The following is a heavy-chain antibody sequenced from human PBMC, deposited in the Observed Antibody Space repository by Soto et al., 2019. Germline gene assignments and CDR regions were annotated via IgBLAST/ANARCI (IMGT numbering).Heavy chain of an antibody. D-gene: IGHD3-22*01. V-gene: IGHV3-43*01. CDR3: AKGYYDSSGYYYQFGYFDY. CDR1: GFTFDDYT. CDR2: ISWDGGST. Sequence: GPLRLSCAASGFTFDDYTMHWVRQAPGKGLEWVSLISWDGGSTYYADSVKGRFTISRDNSKNSLYLQMNSLRTEDTALYYCAKGYYDSSGYYYQFGYFDYWGQGTLVTVSS. J-gene: IGHJ4*02.